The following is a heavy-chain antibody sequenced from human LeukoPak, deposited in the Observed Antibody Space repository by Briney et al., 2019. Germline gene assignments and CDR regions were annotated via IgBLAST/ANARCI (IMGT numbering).Heavy chain of an antibody. CDR1: GFTLSNHA. J-gene: IGHJ4*02. D-gene: IGHD3-10*01. CDR2: ISGSGAMT. Sequence: WGSLRLSCAASGFTLSNHAMIWVRQVPGKGLEWVSSISGSGAMTYYADSVKGRFTISRDNAMDRLYLQMNSLRADDTAVYYCVKDRVDGSGSQFDSWGQGSLVIVSS. CDR3: VKDRVDGSGSQFDS. V-gene: IGHV3-23*01.